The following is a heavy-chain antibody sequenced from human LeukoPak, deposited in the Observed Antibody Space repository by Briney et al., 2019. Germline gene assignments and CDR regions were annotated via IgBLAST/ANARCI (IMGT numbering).Heavy chain of an antibody. Sequence: SQTLSLTCAISGDSVSSNSAAWNWIRQSPPRGLEWLGRTYYRSKWYNDYAVSVKSRITINPDTSKNQFSLQLNSVTPEDTAVYYCARLSSSSGWALDYWGQGTLVTVSS. CDR1: GDSVSSNSAA. D-gene: IGHD6-19*01. J-gene: IGHJ4*02. V-gene: IGHV6-1*01. CDR2: TYYRSKWYN. CDR3: ARLSSSSGWALDY.